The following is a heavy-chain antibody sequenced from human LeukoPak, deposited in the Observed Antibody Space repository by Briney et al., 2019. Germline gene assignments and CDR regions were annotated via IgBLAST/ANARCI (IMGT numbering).Heavy chain of an antibody. CDR1: GFTFSDYY. D-gene: IGHD2-2*01. CDR2: ISSSGSTI. CDR3: ARDVIDCSSTSCYLDWFDP. Sequence: PGGSLRLSCAASGFTFSDYYMSWIRQAPGKGLEWVSYISSSGSTIYYADSVKGRFTIHRDNAKNSLYLQMNSLRAEDTAVYYCARDVIDCSSTSCYLDWFDPWGQGTLVTVSS. V-gene: IGHV3-11*04. J-gene: IGHJ5*02.